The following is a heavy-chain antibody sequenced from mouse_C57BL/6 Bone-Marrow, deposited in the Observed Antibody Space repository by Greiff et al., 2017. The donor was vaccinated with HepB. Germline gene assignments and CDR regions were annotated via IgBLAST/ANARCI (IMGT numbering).Heavy chain of an antibody. D-gene: IGHD3-1*01. CDR3: ARGLGTSY. CDR2: IYPRSGNT. J-gene: IGHJ2*01. Sequence: VKLQQSGAELARPGASVKLSCKASGYTFTSYGISWVKQRTGQGLEWIGEIYPRSGNTYYNEKFKGKATLTADKSSSTAYMELRSLTSEDSAVYFCARGLGTSYWGQGTTLTVSS. V-gene: IGHV1-81*01. CDR1: GYTFTSYG.